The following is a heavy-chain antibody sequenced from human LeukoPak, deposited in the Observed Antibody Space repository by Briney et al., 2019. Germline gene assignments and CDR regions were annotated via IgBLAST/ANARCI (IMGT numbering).Heavy chain of an antibody. CDR1: GDSVSNNSAI. V-gene: IGHV6-1*01. CDR3: ARSSNLHYFDY. J-gene: IGHJ4*02. Sequence: SQTLALTCAISGDSVSNNSAIWIWIRQSPSRGLQGLGRTYYRSKWYNDYAVSVKSRITLNVDTSKNQSSLQLNSVTPEDTAVYYCARSSNLHYFDYWGQGTQVTDSS. CDR2: TYYRSKWYN.